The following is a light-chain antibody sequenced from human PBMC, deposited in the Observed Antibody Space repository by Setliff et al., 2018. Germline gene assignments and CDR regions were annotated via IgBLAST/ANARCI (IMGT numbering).Light chain of an antibody. J-gene: IGLJ2*01. CDR3: SSYAGSNNYVL. V-gene: IGLV2-8*01. CDR1: SSDVGGYNY. CDR2: AVT. Sequence: QSALTQPPSASGSPGQSVTISCTGTSSDVGGYNYVSWYQQHPGKAPKLMIYAVTKRPSGVPDRLSGSKSANTASLTVSGLQAEDEADYYCSSYAGSNNYVLFGGGTKVTVL.